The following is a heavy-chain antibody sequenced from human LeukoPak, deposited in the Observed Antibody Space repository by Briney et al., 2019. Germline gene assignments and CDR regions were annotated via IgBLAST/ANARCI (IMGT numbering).Heavy chain of an antibody. V-gene: IGHV3-30*02. CDR1: GFTFSSNG. Sequence: GGSLRLSCVASGFTFSSNGMHWVRQAPGKGLEWVTFIQYDGSKKYYADSVKGRFTISRDNSKNTLYLEMDSLRAEDTAVYYCAKDIGSYYDYWGQGILVTVSS. CDR2: IQYDGSKK. J-gene: IGHJ4*02. D-gene: IGHD3-10*01. CDR3: AKDIGSYYDY.